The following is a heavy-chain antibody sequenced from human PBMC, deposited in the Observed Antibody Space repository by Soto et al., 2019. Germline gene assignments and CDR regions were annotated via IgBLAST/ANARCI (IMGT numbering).Heavy chain of an antibody. J-gene: IGHJ5*02. D-gene: IGHD2-2*01. CDR3: ARVPDR. CDR2: IYYSGNT. Sequence: SETLSLTCTVSGASFSNSYWSWIRQPPGKGLEWIGHIYYSGNTKYNPSLESRVTISVDRSKNQFSLKLSSVTAADTAAYYCARVPDRWGQGTLVT. V-gene: IGHV4-59*12. CDR1: GASFSNSY.